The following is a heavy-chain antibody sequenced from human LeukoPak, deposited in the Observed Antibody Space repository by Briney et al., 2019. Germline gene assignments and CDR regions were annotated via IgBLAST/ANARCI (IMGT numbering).Heavy chain of an antibody. J-gene: IGHJ4*02. CDR3: ARDQREVGATPGGY. Sequence: PGGSLRLSCAASGFTFSSYSMNWVRQAPGKGLEWVSYVSSSSSTIYYADSVKGRFTISRDNAKNSLYLQMNSLRAEDTAVYYCARDQREVGATPGGYWGQGTLVTVSP. D-gene: IGHD1-26*01. CDR1: GFTFSSYS. CDR2: VSSSSSTI. V-gene: IGHV3-48*04.